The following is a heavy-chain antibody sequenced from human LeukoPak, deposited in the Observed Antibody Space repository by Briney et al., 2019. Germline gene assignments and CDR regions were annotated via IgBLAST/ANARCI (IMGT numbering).Heavy chain of an antibody. CDR1: GGTFSSYA. Sequence: ASVKVSCKASGGTFSSYAISWVRQAPGQGLEWMGGIIPIFGTANYAQKFQGRVTITADKSTSTAYMELSSLRSEDTAVYYCASRDVGYSYGYYYYMDVWGKGTTVTVSS. CDR2: IIPIFGTA. CDR3: ASRDVGYSYGYYYYMDV. J-gene: IGHJ6*03. V-gene: IGHV1-69*06. D-gene: IGHD5-18*01.